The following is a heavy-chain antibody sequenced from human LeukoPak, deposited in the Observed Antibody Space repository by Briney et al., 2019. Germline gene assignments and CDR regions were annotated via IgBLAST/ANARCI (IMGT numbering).Heavy chain of an antibody. CDR1: GFTFSSYA. D-gene: IGHD3-22*01. J-gene: IGHJ5*02. CDR3: ARAVFYYDSSGHPGDDWFDP. CDR2: ISGSGGST. V-gene: IGHV3-23*01. Sequence: GGSLRLSCAASGFTFSSYAMSWVRQAPGKGLEWVSAISGSGGSTYYADSVKGRFTISRDNSKNTLYLQMNGLRAEDTAVYYCARAVFYYDSSGHPGDDWFDPWGQGTLVTVSS.